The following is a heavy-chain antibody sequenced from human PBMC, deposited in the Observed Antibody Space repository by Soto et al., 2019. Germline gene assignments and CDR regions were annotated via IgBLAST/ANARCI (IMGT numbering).Heavy chain of an antibody. CDR1: GHTFSNTD. V-gene: IGHV1-8*01. CDR3: AMGELSPFDI. J-gene: IGHJ3*02. Sequence: QLQLVQSGTEVKTPGASVKVSCKASGHTFSNTDVNWVRHATGQGPEWMGWMNPKSGNVGYAQKFRGRVTMTRNTSTSTAYMELNSLTSEDTAVYYCAMGELSPFDIWGQGTVVTASS. D-gene: IGHD3-16*02. CDR2: MNPKSGNV.